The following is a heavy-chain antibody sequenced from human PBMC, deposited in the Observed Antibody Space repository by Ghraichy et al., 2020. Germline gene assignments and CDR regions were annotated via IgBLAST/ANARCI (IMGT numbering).Heavy chain of an antibody. CDR3: ARGDQLLGYYYYGMDV. D-gene: IGHD2-2*01. CDR1: GGSISSYY. Sequence: SETLSLTCTVSGGSISSYYWSWIRQPVGKGLEWIGRIYTSGSTNYNPSLKSRVTMSVDTSKNQFSLKLSSVTAADTAVYYCARGDQLLGYYYYGMDVWGQGTTVTVSS. V-gene: IGHV4-4*07. J-gene: IGHJ6*02. CDR2: IYTSGST.